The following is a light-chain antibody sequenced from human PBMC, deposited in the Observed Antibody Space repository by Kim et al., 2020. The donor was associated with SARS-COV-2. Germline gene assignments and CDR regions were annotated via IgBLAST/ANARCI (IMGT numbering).Light chain of an antibody. CDR3: LAWDSSLRVWV. J-gene: IGLJ3*02. Sequence: RQTATLTSTESRTNVGNRVASWLQQYQGHPPKLLSVRNNVRPSGISERFSPSRSGNTASLTIAGLQPEDEADYYCLAWDSSLRVWVFGGGTQLTVL. V-gene: IGLV10-54*04. CDR1: RTNVGNRV. CDR2: RNN.